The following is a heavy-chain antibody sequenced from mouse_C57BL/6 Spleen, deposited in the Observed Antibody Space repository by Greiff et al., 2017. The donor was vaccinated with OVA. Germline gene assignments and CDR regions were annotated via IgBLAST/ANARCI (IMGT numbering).Heavy chain of an antibody. D-gene: IGHD1-1*02. J-gene: IGHJ1*03. Sequence: EVQLVESGGGLVQPKGSLKLSCAASGFSFNTYAMNWVRQAPGTGLEWVARIRSKSNNYATYYDDSVKDRFTISIDDSEIMLYLHMNNLNTVDTAMYYCVSSRWFDVWGTGTTVTVSS. CDR3: VSSRWFDV. CDR1: GFSFNTYA. V-gene: IGHV10-1*01. CDR2: IRSKSNNYAT.